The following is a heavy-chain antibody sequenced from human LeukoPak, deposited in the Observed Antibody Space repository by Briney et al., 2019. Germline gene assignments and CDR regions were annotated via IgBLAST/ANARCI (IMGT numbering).Heavy chain of an antibody. CDR3: ARGGCSYPPYY. Sequence: SETLSLTCAVSGGSISSGGYSWSWIRQPPGKGLEWVGYIYHSGSTYYNPSLKSRVTISVDRSKNQFSLKLSSVTAADTAVYYCARGGCSYPPYYWGQGTLVTVSS. V-gene: IGHV4-30-2*01. J-gene: IGHJ4*02. CDR2: IYHSGST. D-gene: IGHD5-18*01. CDR1: GGSISSGGYS.